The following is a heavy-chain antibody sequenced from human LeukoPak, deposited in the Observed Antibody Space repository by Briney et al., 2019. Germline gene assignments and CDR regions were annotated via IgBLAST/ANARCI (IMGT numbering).Heavy chain of an antibody. J-gene: IGHJ4*02. Sequence: ASVKVSCKASGYTFTSYDINWVRQAPGQGLEWMGWMNPNSGNTDYAQKFQGRVTITRSTSISTAYMELSSLRSEDTAVYYCARGLFIEPFDYWGQGTLVTVSS. D-gene: IGHD1-14*01. V-gene: IGHV1-8*03. CDR2: MNPNSGNT. CDR1: GYTFTSYD. CDR3: ARGLFIEPFDY.